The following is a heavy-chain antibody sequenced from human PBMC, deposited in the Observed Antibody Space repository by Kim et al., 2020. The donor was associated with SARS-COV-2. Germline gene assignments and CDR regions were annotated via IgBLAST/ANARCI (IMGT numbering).Heavy chain of an antibody. CDR2: IWYDGSNK. CDR1: GFTFSSYG. D-gene: IGHD3-3*01. J-gene: IGHJ6*03. V-gene: IGHV3-33*01. CDR3: ARDAYYDFWSGPGHYMDV. Sequence: GGSLRLSCAASGFTFSSYGMHWVRQAPGKGLEWVAVIWYDGSNKYYADSVKGRFTISRDNSKNTLYLQMNSLRAEGTAVYYCARDAYYDFWSGPGHYMDVGGKGTTVTVSS.